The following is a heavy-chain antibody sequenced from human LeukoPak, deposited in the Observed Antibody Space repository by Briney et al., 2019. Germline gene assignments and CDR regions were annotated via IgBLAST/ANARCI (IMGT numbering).Heavy chain of an antibody. D-gene: IGHD3-22*01. Sequence: GGSLRLSCAASGFTFSSYAMSWVRQAPGKGLEWVSAISGSGGSTYYADSVKGRFTISRDNSKNTLYLQMNSLRAEDTAVHYCAKAPYYYDSSGYPDYWGQGTLVTVSS. J-gene: IGHJ4*02. V-gene: IGHV3-23*01. CDR2: ISGSGGST. CDR1: GFTFSSYA. CDR3: AKAPYYYDSSGYPDY.